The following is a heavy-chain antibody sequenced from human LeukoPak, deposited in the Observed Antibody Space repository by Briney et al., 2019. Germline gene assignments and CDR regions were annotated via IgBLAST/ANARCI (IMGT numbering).Heavy chain of an antibody. CDR1: GVSISSGSYY. D-gene: IGHD3-3*01. V-gene: IGHV4-61*10. J-gene: IGHJ4*02. CDR2: IYYSGST. CDR3: ARAPGNGYYDFWSGYSDVKYYFDY. Sequence: SETLSLTCTVSGVSISSGSYYWSWIRRPAGKGLEWIGYIYYSGSTNYNPSLKSRVTISVDTSKNQFSLKLSSVTAADTAVYYCARAPGNGYYDFWSGYSDVKYYFDYWGQGTLVTVSS.